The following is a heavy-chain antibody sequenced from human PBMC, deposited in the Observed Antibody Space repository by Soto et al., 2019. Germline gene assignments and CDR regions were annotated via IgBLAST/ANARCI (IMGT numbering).Heavy chain of an antibody. CDR2: INHSGST. CDR3: ARVLASSVAHYYYYYGMDV. J-gene: IGHJ6*02. Sequence: SETLSLTCTVSGCSISSYYWSWLRQPPGRGLEWIGKINHSGSTNYNPSLKSRVTISVDTSNNQLSLKLSSVTAADTAVYYCARVLASSVAHYYYYYGMDVWGQGTTVTVSS. D-gene: IGHD6-19*01. V-gene: IGHV4-59*12. CDR1: GCSISSYY.